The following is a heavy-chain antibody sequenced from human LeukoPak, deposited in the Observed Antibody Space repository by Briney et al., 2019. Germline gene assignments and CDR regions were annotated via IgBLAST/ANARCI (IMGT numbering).Heavy chain of an antibody. CDR2: IYYSGST. D-gene: IGHD6-13*01. J-gene: IGHJ5*02. CDR3: ARHVEQQQWFDP. V-gene: IGHV4-39*01. CDR1: GGSISSSSYY. Sequence: SETLSLTCTVSGGSISSSSYYWGSIRQPPGKGLEWIGSIYYSGSTYYNPSLKSRVTISVDTSKNQFSLKLSSVAAADTAVYYCARHVEQQQWFDPWGQGTLVTVSS.